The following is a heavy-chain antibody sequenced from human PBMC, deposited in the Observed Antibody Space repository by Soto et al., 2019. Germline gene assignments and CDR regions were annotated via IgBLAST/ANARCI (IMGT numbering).Heavy chain of an antibody. CDR3: ARGDRGAFEI. D-gene: IGHD1-26*01. CDR2: IHSDGSST. V-gene: IGHV3-74*01. J-gene: IGHJ3*02. CDR1: GFTFSYYW. Sequence: EVQLVESGGGLVQPGESLRLSCVASGFTFSYYWMHWVRQGPGKGMVWVSRIHSDGSSTTYADSVKGRFTISRDNAKNTLYLQMISLRAEDTAVYYCARGDRGAFEIWGQGTVVTVSS.